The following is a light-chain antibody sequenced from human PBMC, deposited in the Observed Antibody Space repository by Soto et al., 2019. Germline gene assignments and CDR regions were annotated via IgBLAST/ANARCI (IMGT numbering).Light chain of an antibody. CDR1: QSISSD. V-gene: IGKV3-15*01. Sequence: EIVMTQSPATLSLSPGERATLSCRASQSISSDLAWYQQKPRQPPRLLIYSASTRATGVPARFTGSGSGSEFTLTISRLESEDFAVYYCQQGDSWPLTFGQGTRLEIK. CDR2: SAS. J-gene: IGKJ2*01. CDR3: QQGDSWPLT.